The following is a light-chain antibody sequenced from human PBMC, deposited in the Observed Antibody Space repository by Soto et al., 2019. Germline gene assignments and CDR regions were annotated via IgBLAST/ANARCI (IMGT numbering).Light chain of an antibody. J-gene: IGKJ1*01. Sequence: EIVLTQSPGTLSLSPGERATLSCRASQSVSSNYLAWYQQKPGQAPRLLIYGASSRATGIPDMFSGSGSGTDFTLTISRLEPEDFAVYYCQQYGGSSGTFGQGTKVEIK. CDR2: GAS. CDR1: QSVSSNY. CDR3: QQYGGSSGT. V-gene: IGKV3-20*01.